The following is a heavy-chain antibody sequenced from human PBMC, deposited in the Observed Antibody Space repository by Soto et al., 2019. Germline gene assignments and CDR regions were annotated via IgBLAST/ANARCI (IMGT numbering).Heavy chain of an antibody. V-gene: IGHV1-18*04. D-gene: IGHD5-18*01. J-gene: IGHJ4*02. CDR3: AGTGSTGYSYGSLDY. CDR1: GYTFTSYG. Sequence: ASVQVSCKASGYTFTSYGISWVRQAPGQRLEWIGWISAYNGNTNYAQKLQGRVTMTTDTSTSTANMEKRSMRSDKPAVYYQAGTGSTGYSYGSLDYWGQGTLVTVSS. CDR2: ISAYNGNT.